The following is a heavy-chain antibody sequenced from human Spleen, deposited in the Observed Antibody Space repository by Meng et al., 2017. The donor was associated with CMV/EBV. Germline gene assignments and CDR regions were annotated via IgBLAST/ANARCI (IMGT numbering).Heavy chain of an antibody. V-gene: IGHV3-21*01. J-gene: IGHJ5*02. CDR1: GFTFSSYS. D-gene: IGHD1-1*01. CDR3: ARDRVQLERRPRWFDP. Sequence: EVQLVESGGGVVKHGGSLRRACAASGFTFSSYSMNWVRQAPGKGLEWVSSISSSSSYIYYADSVKGRFTISRDNAKNSLYLQMNSLRAEDTAVYYCARDRVQLERRPRWFDPWGQGTLVTVSS. CDR2: ISSSSSYI.